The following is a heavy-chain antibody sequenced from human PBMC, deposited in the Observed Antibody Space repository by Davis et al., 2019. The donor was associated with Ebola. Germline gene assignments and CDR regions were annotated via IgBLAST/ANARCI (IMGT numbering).Heavy chain of an antibody. CDR2: IYYSGST. Sequence: PSETLSLTCAVYGGSFSGYYWSWIRQPPGKGLEWIGSIYYSGSTYYNPSLKSRVTISVDTSKNQFSLKLSSVTAADTAVYYCATRETGRPFDYWGQGTLVTVSS. J-gene: IGHJ4*02. CDR1: GGSFSGYY. V-gene: IGHV4-34*01. D-gene: IGHD3-10*01. CDR3: ATRETGRPFDY.